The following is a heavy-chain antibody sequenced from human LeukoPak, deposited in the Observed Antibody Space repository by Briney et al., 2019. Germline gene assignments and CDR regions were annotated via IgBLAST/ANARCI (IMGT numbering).Heavy chain of an antibody. CDR1: GYTFTNYW. CDR3: SIHKYGSYFRGADY. CDR2: IYPGDSDT. J-gene: IGHJ4*02. D-gene: IGHD1-26*01. V-gene: IGHV5-51*01. Sequence: GESLKISCKGSGYTFTNYWIGWVRQMPGKGLEWMGIIYPGDSDTRYSPSFQGQVTISADKSFSTAYLQWSSLKASDTAMYFCSIHKYGSYFRGADYWGQGTLVTVSS.